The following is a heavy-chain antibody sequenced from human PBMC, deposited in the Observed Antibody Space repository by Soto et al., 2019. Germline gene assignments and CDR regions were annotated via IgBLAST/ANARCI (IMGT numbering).Heavy chain of an antibody. J-gene: IGHJ4*02. CDR1: GGSFSGYY. CDR2: INHSGST. D-gene: IGHD2-8*02. CDR3: ARDKITGLFEY. Sequence: PSETLSLTCAVYGGSFSGYYWTWIRQPPGTGLEWIGEINHSGSTNYNPSLKSRVTISVDTSKNQFSLKLTSVTAADTAVYYGARDKITGLFEYWGQGTLVTVSS. V-gene: IGHV4-34*01.